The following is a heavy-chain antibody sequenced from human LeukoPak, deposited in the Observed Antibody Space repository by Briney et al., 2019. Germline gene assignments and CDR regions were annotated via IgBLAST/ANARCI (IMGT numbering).Heavy chain of an antibody. Sequence: GSLRLSCAASGFTFSSYAMSWVRQAPGKGLEWVSAISGSGGSSTYYADSVKGRFTISRDNSKNTLYLQMNSLRAEDTAVYYCAKLGPMGSSGRLDYFDYWGQGTLVTVSS. D-gene: IGHD6-19*01. CDR3: AKLGPMGSSGRLDYFDY. J-gene: IGHJ4*02. V-gene: IGHV3-23*01. CDR2: ISGSGGSST. CDR1: GFTFSSYA.